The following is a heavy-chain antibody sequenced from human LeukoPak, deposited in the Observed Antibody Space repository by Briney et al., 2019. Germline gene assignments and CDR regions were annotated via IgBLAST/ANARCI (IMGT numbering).Heavy chain of an antibody. V-gene: IGHV4-34*01. CDR1: DGSFSDYY. CDR3: ARKTASKLVTRMNWFDP. Sequence: SETLSLTCAVYDGSFSDYYWTWIRQPPRKGLEWIGQINHSGNTNYNPSLKSRVTIAVDTSKNQFSLQLTSVTAADTAVYYCARKTASKLVTRMNWFDPWGQGALVTVSS. D-gene: IGHD2-21*02. CDR2: INHSGNT. J-gene: IGHJ5*02.